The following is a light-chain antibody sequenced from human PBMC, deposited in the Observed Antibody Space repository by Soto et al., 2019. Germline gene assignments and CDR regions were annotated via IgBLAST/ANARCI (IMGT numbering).Light chain of an antibody. J-gene: IGLJ1*01. V-gene: IGLV1-40*01. CDR1: SSNIGAGYD. Sequence: QSALTQPPSVSGAPGQRVTISCTGSSSNIGAGYDVHWYQQLPGTAPKLLIYLNNNRPSGVPDRFSCSKSGTSASLAITGLQAEDEADYYCQSYDSSLSGYVFGTGTKVTVL. CDR3: QSYDSSLSGYV. CDR2: LNN.